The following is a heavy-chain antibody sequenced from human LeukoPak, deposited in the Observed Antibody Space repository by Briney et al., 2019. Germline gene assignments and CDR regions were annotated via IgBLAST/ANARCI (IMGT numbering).Heavy chain of an antibody. CDR3: AKDREIYSGSYCYFDY. CDR1: GFTFSTYA. J-gene: IGHJ4*02. CDR2: TSATGDTT. V-gene: IGHV3-23*01. D-gene: IGHD1-26*01. Sequence: PGGSLRPSCAASGFTFSTYAMNWVRQAPGKGLEWVSATSATGDTTSYAGSVKGRFIISRDNSKNTLYLQMSSLRAEDTAVYYCAKDREIYSGSYCYFDYWGQGTLVTVSS.